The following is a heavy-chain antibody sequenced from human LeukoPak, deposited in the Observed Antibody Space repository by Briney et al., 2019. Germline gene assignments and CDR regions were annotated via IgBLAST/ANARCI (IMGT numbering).Heavy chain of an antibody. D-gene: IGHD3-22*01. J-gene: IGHJ2*01. CDR1: GYTFTGYY. V-gene: IGHV1-2*02. Sequence: ASVKVSCKASGYTFTGYYMHWVRQAPGQGLEWMGWINPNSGGTNYAQKFQGRVTMTRDTSISTAYMELSRLRSDDTAVYYCARLNYYDSSGPWDFDLWGRGTLVTVSS. CDR3: ARLNYYDSSGPWDFDL. CDR2: INPNSGGT.